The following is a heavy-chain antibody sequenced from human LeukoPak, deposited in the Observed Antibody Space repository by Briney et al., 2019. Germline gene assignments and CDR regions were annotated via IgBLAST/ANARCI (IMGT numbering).Heavy chain of an antibody. D-gene: IGHD2-2*01. Sequence: PSETLSLTCTVSGGSISSYYWSWTRQPAGKGLEWIGRIYTSGSTNYNPSLKSRVTMSVDTSKNQFSLKLSSVTAADTAVYYCARDRSTSYYYYYMDVWGKGTTVTVSS. J-gene: IGHJ6*03. CDR2: IYTSGST. V-gene: IGHV4-4*07. CDR3: ARDRSTSYYYYYMDV. CDR1: GGSISSYY.